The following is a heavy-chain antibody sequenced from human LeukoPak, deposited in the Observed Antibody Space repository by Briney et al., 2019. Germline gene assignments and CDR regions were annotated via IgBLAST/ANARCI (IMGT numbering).Heavy chain of an antibody. J-gene: IGHJ4*02. D-gene: IGHD3-22*01. V-gene: IGHV3-23*01. CDR3: AKSNYFDSGGYYFFDY. CDR2: ISVSGGST. CDR1: GFTFSKYA. Sequence: GGSLRLSCAASGFTFSKYAMTWVRQAPGKGLEWVSGISVSGGSTNYADSVKGRFTISRDNSKNTLYLQMNSLGAEDTAVYYCAKSNYFDSGGYYFFDYWGQGTLVTVSS.